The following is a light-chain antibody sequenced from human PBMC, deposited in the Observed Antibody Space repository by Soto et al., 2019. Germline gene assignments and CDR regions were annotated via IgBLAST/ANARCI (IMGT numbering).Light chain of an antibody. CDR3: QQYDNLPPPGFT. CDR1: QDISNY. CDR2: DAS. Sequence: DIQMTQSPSSLSASVGDRVTITCQASQDISNYLNWYQQKPGKAPKLLIYDASNLETGVPSRFSGSGSGTDFTFTISSLQPEDIATYHCQQYDNLPPPGFTFGPGTKVDIK. V-gene: IGKV1-33*01. J-gene: IGKJ3*01.